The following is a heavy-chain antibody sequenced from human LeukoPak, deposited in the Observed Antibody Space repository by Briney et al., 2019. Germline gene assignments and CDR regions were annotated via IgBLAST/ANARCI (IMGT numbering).Heavy chain of an antibody. V-gene: IGHV1-69*04. CDR2: IIPILGIA. Sequence: SVKVSCKASGGTFSSYAISWVRQAPGQGLEWMGRIIPILGIANYAQKFQGRVTITADKSTSTAYMELSSLRSEDTAVYYCAGTPPYATSAAGTGWFDPWGQGTLVTVSS. D-gene: IGHD6-13*01. CDR3: AGTPPYATSAAGTGWFDP. J-gene: IGHJ5*02. CDR1: GGTFSSYA.